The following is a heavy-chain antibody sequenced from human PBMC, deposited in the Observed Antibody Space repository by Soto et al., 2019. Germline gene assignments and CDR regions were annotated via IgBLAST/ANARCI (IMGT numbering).Heavy chain of an antibody. V-gene: IGHV1-46*01. CDR2: IGPSSGDT. J-gene: IGHJ4*02. CDR3: ARAAYYYDRSGYYHLEY. CDR1: GYTFTKYY. D-gene: IGHD3-22*01. Sequence: QVQLVQSGAEVKKPGASVKLSCKASGYTFTKYYIHWVRPAPGNGLEWVGIIGPSSGDTTNAQSFQGRLILTRDTSTSTVYLELSSLTSDDTAVYYCARAAYYYDRSGYYHLEYWCQGTQVTVSS.